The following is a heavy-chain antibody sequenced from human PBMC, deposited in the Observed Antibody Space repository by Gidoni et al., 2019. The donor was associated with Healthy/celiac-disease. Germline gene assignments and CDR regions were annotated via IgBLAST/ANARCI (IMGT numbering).Heavy chain of an antibody. V-gene: IGHV3-15*07. Sequence: EVPLVESGGGLVKPGGSLRPPCAAPGFTFSKAWMNWVRQAPGKGLEWVGRIKSKTDGGTTDYAAPVKGRFTISRDDSKNTLYLQMNSLKTEDTAVYYCTTDLGVVVAAIGDYWGQGTLVTVSS. CDR3: TTDLGVVVAAIGDY. CDR2: IKSKTDGGTT. D-gene: IGHD2-21*02. CDR1: GFTFSKAW. J-gene: IGHJ4*02.